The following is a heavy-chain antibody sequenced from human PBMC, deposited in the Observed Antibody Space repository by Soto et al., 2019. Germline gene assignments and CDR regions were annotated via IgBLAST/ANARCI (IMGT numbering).Heavy chain of an antibody. J-gene: IGHJ4*02. CDR2: IHNSGAT. D-gene: IGHD2-2*01. Sequence: SETLSLTCDVSGDSIGGNIYYWGWVRQPPGKGLEWIGSIHNSGATYYNPSLKSRVTLSVDTSINQFSLKVSSVTAADTGVYYCARRPLNKCLDYWGQGTLVTVSS. CDR1: GDSIGGNIYY. CDR3: ARRPLNKCLDY. V-gene: IGHV4-39*01.